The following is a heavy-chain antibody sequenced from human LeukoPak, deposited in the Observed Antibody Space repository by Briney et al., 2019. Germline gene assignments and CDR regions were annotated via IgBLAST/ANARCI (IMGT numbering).Heavy chain of an antibody. D-gene: IGHD3-22*01. CDR1: GFTSSSYW. V-gene: IGHV3-7*01. CDR3: ARDSSGYYFGHDAFDI. CDR2: IKQDGSEK. J-gene: IGHJ3*02. Sequence: GGSLRLSCAASGFTSSSYWMSWVRQAPGKGLEWVANIKQDGSEKYYVDSVKGRFTISRDNAKNSLYLQMNSLRAEDTAVYYCARDSSGYYFGHDAFDIWGQGTMVTVSS.